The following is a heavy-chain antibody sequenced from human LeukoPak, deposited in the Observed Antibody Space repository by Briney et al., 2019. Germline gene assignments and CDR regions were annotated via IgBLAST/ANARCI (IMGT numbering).Heavy chain of an antibody. D-gene: IGHD1-26*01. CDR2: IYPGDSDA. Sequence: MRGESLKISCKGSGYSFTIDWIGWVRQMPGKVLKWMGIIYPGDSDARYSPSFQGQVTISADKSISTAYLQWSSLKASDTAMYYCARRRDLYSGSYYPFDYWGQGTLVTVSS. J-gene: IGHJ4*02. CDR1: GYSFTIDW. CDR3: ARRRDLYSGSYYPFDY. V-gene: IGHV5-51*01.